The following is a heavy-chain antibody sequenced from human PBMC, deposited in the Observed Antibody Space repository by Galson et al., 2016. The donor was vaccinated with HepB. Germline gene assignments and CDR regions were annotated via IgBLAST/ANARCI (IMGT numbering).Heavy chain of an antibody. J-gene: IGHJ6*02. CDR3: ARPQWNIVVSGGMDV. Sequence: SLRLSCAASGFSFRTFAMNWVRQAPGKGLEWVAVIWDDGSQKYVAESLRGRFSNSRDNSKNTLYPHMNNLRADDTAVYYCARPQWNIVVSGGMDVWGQGTTVAVSS. D-gene: IGHD2-21*01. V-gene: IGHV3-33*01. CDR2: IWDDGSQK. CDR1: GFSFRTFA.